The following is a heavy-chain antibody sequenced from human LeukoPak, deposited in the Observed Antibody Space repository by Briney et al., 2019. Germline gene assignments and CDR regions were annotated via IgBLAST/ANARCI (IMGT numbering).Heavy chain of an antibody. CDR2: IYSGGST. CDR1: GLTVSRNY. Sequence: GGSLRLSCAASGLTVSRNYMSWVRQAPGKGLESVSVIYSGGSTYYADSVRGRFTISRDNSKNTLYLQMNSLRVEDTAVYYCARDQDSQGYSYGEHWGQGTLVTVSS. D-gene: IGHD5-18*01. J-gene: IGHJ1*01. CDR3: ARDQDSQGYSYGEH. V-gene: IGHV3-53*01.